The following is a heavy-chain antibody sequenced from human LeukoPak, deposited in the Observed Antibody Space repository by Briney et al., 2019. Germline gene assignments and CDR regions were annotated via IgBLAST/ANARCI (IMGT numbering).Heavy chain of an antibody. Sequence: PSETLSLTCTVSGGSISSYYWSWIRQPPGKGLEWIGEINHSGSTNYNPSLKSRVTISVDTSKNQFSLKLSSVTAADTAVYYCARGGRSGYDSLGRPLRKAPFCFDYWGQGTLVTVSS. J-gene: IGHJ4*02. D-gene: IGHD5-12*01. CDR3: ARGGRSGYDSLGRPLRKAPFCFDY. CDR2: INHSGST. V-gene: IGHV4-34*01. CDR1: GGSISSYY.